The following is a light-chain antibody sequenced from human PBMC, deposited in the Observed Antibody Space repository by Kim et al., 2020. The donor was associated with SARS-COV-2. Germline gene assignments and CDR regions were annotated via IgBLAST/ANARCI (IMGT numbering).Light chain of an antibody. V-gene: IGKV3-15*01. CDR3: QQYSNWPPGT. CDR1: QSVSSN. Sequence: EIVMTQSPATLSVSPGERATLSCRASQSVSSNLAWYQQKPGQAPRLLISGASTRATGIPARFSGSGSGTEFTLTISSLQSEDFAVYFCQQYSNWPPGTFGEGTKVDIK. CDR2: GAS. J-gene: IGKJ1*01.